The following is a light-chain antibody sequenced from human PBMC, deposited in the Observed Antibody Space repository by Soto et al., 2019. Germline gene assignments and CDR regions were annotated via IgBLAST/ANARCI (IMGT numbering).Light chain of an antibody. J-gene: IGKJ1*01. CDR3: QHYNSYSEA. Sequence: DIQMTQSPSTLSGSVGARVTITCRASQTISSWLAWYPQKPGKAPKLLIYKASTLKSGVPSRFSGSGSGTEFTLTISSLQPDDFATYYCQHYNSYSEAFGQGTKVDI. CDR2: KAS. CDR1: QTISSW. V-gene: IGKV1-5*03.